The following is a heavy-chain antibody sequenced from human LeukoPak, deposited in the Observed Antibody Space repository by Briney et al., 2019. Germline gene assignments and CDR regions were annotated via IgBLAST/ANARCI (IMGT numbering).Heavy chain of an antibody. CDR3: AKDMTTVTTQIDY. V-gene: IGHV3-9*01. CDR1: GFTFSSYS. CDR2: ISWNSGSI. J-gene: IGHJ4*02. D-gene: IGHD4-17*01. Sequence: PGGSLRLSCAASGFTFSSYSMNWVRQAPGKGLEWVSGISWNSGSIGYADSVKGRFTISRDNAKNSLYLQMNSLRAEDTALYYCAKDMTTVTTQIDYWGQGTLVTVSS.